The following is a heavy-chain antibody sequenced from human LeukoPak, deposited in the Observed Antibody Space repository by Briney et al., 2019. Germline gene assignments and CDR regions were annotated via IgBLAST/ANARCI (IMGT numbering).Heavy chain of an antibody. Sequence: PGGSLRLSCAASGFTFSNYWMTWVRQAPGKGLEWVANIKEDGSKKNYVDSVKGRFTISRDNTKNSLYLQMNSLRVEDTAVYYCATPQDYYDSSGYHQGGDWGQGTLVTVSS. CDR2: IKEDGSKK. J-gene: IGHJ4*02. CDR3: ATPQDYYDSSGYHQGGD. D-gene: IGHD3-22*01. CDR1: GFTFSNYW. V-gene: IGHV3-7*03.